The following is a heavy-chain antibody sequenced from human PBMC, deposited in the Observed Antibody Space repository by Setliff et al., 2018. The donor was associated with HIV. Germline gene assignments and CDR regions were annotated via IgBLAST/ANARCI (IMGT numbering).Heavy chain of an antibody. D-gene: IGHD4-4*01. V-gene: IGHV1-69*13. Sequence: SVKVSCKASGGTFRSNAISWVRQAPGQGLEWMGGIIPMLGTADHAEKFQDRVTITADESTRTVYMELSSLRSEDTAVYYCAREGGSNLPSGGEGLVNYFQYMDVWGTGTTVTVS. J-gene: IGHJ6*03. CDR1: GGTFRSNA. CDR3: AREGGSNLPSGGEGLVNYFQYMDV. CDR2: IIPMLGTA.